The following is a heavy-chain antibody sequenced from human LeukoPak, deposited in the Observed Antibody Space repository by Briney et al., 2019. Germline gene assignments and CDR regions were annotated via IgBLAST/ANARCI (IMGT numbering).Heavy chain of an antibody. CDR2: INSNSGGT. D-gene: IGHD5-18*01. CDR3: ARAYTAVVEPHLDY. Sequence: ASVKVSCKASGYTFTGYYMHWVRQAPGQGLEWMGRINSNSGGTNYAQKFQGRVTMTRDTSIRTAYMELSRLRSDDTAVYYCARAYTAVVEPHLDYWGQGTLVTVSS. CDR1: GYTFTGYY. J-gene: IGHJ4*02. V-gene: IGHV1-2*06.